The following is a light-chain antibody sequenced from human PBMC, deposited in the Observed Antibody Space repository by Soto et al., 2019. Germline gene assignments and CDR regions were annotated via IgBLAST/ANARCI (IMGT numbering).Light chain of an antibody. CDR3: QQRSNWPLT. Sequence: EIVLTQSPATLSLSPGEIATLSCSASQSVSTYLAWYQQKPGQAPRLLIYDASNRATGIPDRFSGSGSGTEFTLTISSLEPEDFAVYYCQQRSNWPLTFGPGTKVDIK. CDR2: DAS. CDR1: QSVSTY. V-gene: IGKV3-11*01. J-gene: IGKJ3*01.